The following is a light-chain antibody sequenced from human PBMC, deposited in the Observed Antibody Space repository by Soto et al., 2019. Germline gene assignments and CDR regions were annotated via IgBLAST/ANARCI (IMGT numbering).Light chain of an antibody. V-gene: IGKV1-6*01. CDR1: QRIKND. Sequence: AIQMTQSPSSLSASVGDRVTITCRASQRIKNDLGWYQQKPGEAPKLLIYAASRLQSGVPSRFSGSGSGTDFTLTISSLQPEDFATYYCLQDFNFPRTFGQGTRVEVK. CDR3: LQDFNFPRT. J-gene: IGKJ1*01. CDR2: AAS.